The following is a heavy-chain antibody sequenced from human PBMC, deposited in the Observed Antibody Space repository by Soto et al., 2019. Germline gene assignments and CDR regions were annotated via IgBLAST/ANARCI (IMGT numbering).Heavy chain of an antibody. CDR2: MNPNSGNT. Sequence: QVQLVQSGAEVKKPGASVKVSCKASGYTFTSYDINWVRQATGQGLEWMGWMNPNSGNTGYAQKFQGRVTMTRSNSVSTAYMELTGLRSKDTDVYYCARGHNYHDSSGYYGDCGQGTLVTVSS. CDR3: ARGHNYHDSSGYYGD. V-gene: IGHV1-8*01. J-gene: IGHJ4*02. CDR1: GYTFTSYD. D-gene: IGHD3-22*01.